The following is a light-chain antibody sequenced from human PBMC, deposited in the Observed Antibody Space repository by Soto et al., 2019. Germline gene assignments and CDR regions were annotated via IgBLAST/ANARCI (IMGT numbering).Light chain of an antibody. J-gene: IGLJ1*01. CDR3: KSYAVGSTYV. CDR1: GSDIGYFNY. CDR2: EVD. Sequence: QSALTQPASVSGSPGQSITISCTGTGSDIGYFNYVSWYQQQPGKAPKLMIYEVDNRPSGVSIRFSGSKFGSTASLTISGLQAEDEADYYCKSYAVGSTYVFGTGTKLTVL. V-gene: IGLV2-14*01.